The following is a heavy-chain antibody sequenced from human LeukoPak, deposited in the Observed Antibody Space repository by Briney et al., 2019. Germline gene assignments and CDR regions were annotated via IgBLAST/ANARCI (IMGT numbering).Heavy chain of an antibody. V-gene: IGHV4-59*01. CDR1: GDSISSYY. CDR3: ARRTTSDYFDY. J-gene: IGHJ4*02. D-gene: IGHD2-2*01. CDR2: IYYSGST. Sequence: PSETLSLTCTVSGDSISSYYWSWIRQPPGKGLEWIGYIYYSGSTNYNPSLKSRVTISVDTSKNQFSLKLSSVTAADTAVYYCARRTTSDYFDYWGQGTLVTVSS.